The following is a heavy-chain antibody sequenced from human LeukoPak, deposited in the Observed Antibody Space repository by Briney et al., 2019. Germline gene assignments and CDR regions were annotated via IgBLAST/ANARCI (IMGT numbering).Heavy chain of an antibody. CDR1: GGSFSGYY. J-gene: IGHJ4*02. D-gene: IGHD3-22*01. Sequence: SETLSLTCAVYGGSFSGYYWSWIRQPPGKGLEWIGEINHSGSTNYNPSLKSRVTISVDTSKNQFSLKLSSVTAADTAVYYCARGRLSLYYDSSGYRYYFDYWGQGTLVTVSS. V-gene: IGHV4-34*01. CDR2: INHSGST. CDR3: ARGRLSLYYDSSGYRYYFDY.